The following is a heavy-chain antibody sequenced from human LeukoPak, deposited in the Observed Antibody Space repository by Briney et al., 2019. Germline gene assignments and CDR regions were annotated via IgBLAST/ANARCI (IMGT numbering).Heavy chain of an antibody. V-gene: IGHV3-20*04. J-gene: IGHJ4*02. CDR2: FIRSGGST. CDR3: VRGHNGGPFDH. CDR1: GFTFDDYG. Sequence: GGSLRLSCTASGFTFDDYGMTWVRQPPGKGLEWVSGFIRSGGSTGYADSVNGRFTISRDNAKNSLYLQMNGLRAEDTALYYCVRGHNGGPFDHWGQGTLVTVSS. D-gene: IGHD2-15*01.